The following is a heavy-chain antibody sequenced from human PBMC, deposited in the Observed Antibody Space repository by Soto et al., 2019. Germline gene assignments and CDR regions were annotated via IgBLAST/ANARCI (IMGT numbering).Heavy chain of an antibody. CDR1: GFTFSNFA. V-gene: IGHV3-23*01. Sequence: EVQLLESGGGLVQPGGSLRLSCAASGFTFSNFAMNWVRQAPGKGLEWVSAISNSFSDGNTHYADSVKGRFTISRDNDKNTVFLEMNSLRAEDTAVYYCAKVFSPEGGNYFDYWGQGTLVTVSS. CDR3: AKVFSPEGGNYFDY. CDR2: ISNSFSDGNT. J-gene: IGHJ4*02.